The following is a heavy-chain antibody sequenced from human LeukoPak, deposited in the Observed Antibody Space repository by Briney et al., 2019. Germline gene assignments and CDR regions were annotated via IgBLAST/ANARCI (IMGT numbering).Heavy chain of an antibody. CDR2: ISGTGGNT. D-gene: IGHD3-22*01. V-gene: IGHV3-23*01. CDR3: AKTGGYYDTSDLYRPDVFDI. J-gene: IGHJ3*02. Sequence: GGSLRLSCAASGFTFSNFAMSWVRQAPGKGLEWVSVISGTGGNTFYTDSVTGRFTISRDNSKNTLYVQMNSQRAEDTAVYYCAKTGGYYDTSDLYRPDVFDIWGQGTVVTVSS. CDR1: GFTFSNFA.